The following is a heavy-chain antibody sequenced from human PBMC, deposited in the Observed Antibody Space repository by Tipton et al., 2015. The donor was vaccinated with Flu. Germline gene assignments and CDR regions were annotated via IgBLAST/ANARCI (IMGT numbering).Heavy chain of an antibody. CDR1: EFTFSSYA. Sequence: LSLTCAASEFTFSSYAMSWVRQAPGKGLEWVSVISGSSATTYYADSVKGRFTISRDNSKNTLYLQMNSLRVEDTAVYYCAVFKNPGHWGQGTLVTVSS. D-gene: IGHD2-21*01. CDR2: ISGSSATT. J-gene: IGHJ4*02. CDR3: AVFKNPGH. V-gene: IGHV3-23*01.